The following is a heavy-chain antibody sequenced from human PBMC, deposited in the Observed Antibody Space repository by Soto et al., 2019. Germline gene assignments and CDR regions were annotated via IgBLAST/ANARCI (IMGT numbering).Heavy chain of an antibody. V-gene: IGHV3-74*01. J-gene: IGHJ3*01. CDR1: GFTFSSPW. Sequence: EMQLVESGGGLVQPGGSLRLSCAASGFTFSSPWIHWVRQAPGKGLVWVSRINGDGSSTSYADSVKGRFTISRDDAKRTVDPQMNSLGAGDTAVYYWSRGLEGGGKPAVVWGQGDLVTVSS. CDR3: SRGLEGGGKPAVV. CDR2: INGDGSST. D-gene: IGHD3-16*01.